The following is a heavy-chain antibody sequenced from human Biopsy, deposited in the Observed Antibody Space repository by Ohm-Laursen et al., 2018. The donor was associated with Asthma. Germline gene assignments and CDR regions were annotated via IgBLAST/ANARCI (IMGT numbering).Heavy chain of an antibody. CDR1: SGSGGYMRSGNYY. CDR3: VRGSSSWHHGPFHYYYGLDV. Sequence: SETLSLTCSLSSGSGGYMRSGNYYWGWIRQPPGKGLEWIGSIYYSGTTYYNPSLESRVTVSADTSKNQFSLKLTSVTAADTAVYYCVRGSSSWHHGPFHYYYGLDVRGQGTLVTVSS. CDR2: IYYSGTT. J-gene: IGHJ6*02. D-gene: IGHD6-13*01. V-gene: IGHV4-39*01.